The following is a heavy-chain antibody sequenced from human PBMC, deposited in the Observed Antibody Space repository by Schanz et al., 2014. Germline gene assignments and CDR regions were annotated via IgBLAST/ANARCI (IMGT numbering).Heavy chain of an antibody. CDR3: AKYYFGSGSHGVFDH. J-gene: IGHJ4*02. CDR2: ISPYNGNT. V-gene: IGHV1-18*01. CDR1: GYTFSSYG. Sequence: QVQLVQSGAAVKKPGASVKVSCKTSGYTFSSYGITWVRQAPGQGLEWMGWISPYNGNTNYAPKVQCRVSVTTDTSANTEYMQLRNLTSDDAADYFGAKYYFGSGSHGVFDHWGQGSLVTVSP. D-gene: IGHD3-10*01.